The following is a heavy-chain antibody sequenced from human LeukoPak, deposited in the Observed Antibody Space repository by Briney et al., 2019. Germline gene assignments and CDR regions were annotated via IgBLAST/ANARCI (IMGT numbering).Heavy chain of an antibody. CDR2: ISSSSSYI. CDR1: GFTFSSYW. CDR3: ARGTLAVNYAFDI. Sequence: GGSLRLSCAASGFTFSSYWMSWVRQAPGKGLEWVSSISSSSSYIYYADSVKGRFTISRDNAKNSLYLQMNSLRAEDTAVYYCARGTLAVNYAFDIWGQGTMVTVSS. J-gene: IGHJ3*02. V-gene: IGHV3-21*01. D-gene: IGHD6-19*01.